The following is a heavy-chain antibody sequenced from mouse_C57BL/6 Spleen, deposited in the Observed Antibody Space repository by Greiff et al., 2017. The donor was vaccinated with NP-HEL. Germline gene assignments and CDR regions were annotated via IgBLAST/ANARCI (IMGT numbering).Heavy chain of an antibody. CDR1: GYTFTSYW. Sequence: QVQLQQPGAELVRPGSSVKLSCKASGYTFTSYWMDWVKQRPGQGLEWIGNIYPSDSETHYNQKFKDKATLTVDKSSSTAYMQLSSLTSEDSAVYYCASALGGGEDYWGQGTTLTVSS. CDR2: IYPSDSET. V-gene: IGHV1-61*01. J-gene: IGHJ2*01. CDR3: ASALGGGEDY. D-gene: IGHD3-3*01.